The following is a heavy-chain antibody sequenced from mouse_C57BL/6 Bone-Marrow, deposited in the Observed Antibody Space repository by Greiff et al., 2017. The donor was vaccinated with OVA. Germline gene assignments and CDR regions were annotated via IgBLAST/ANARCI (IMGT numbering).Heavy chain of an antibody. CDR1: GYTFTSYW. Sequence: LKQPGAELVKPGASVKLSCKASGYTFTSYWMHWVKQRPGQGLEWIGMIHPNSGSTNYNEKFKSKATLTVDKSSSTAYMQLSSLTSEDSAVYYCARSRCGYFPHYYAMDYWGQGTSVTVSS. CDR3: ARSRCGYFPHYYAMDY. D-gene: IGHD2-3*01. J-gene: IGHJ4*01. V-gene: IGHV1-64*01. CDR2: IHPNSGST.